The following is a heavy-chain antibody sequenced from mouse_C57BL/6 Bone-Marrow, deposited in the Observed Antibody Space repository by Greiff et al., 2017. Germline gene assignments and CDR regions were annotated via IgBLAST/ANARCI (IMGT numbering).Heavy chain of an antibody. D-gene: IGHD2-5*01. CDR3: ARAYYSNPYAMDY. CDR2: ISDGGSYT. CDR1: GFTFSSYA. V-gene: IGHV5-4*03. Sequence: EVKLVESGGGLVKPGGSLKLSCAASGFTFSSYAMSWVRQTPEKRLEWVATISDGGSYTYYPDNVKGRFTISRDNAKNHLYLQMSHLKAEDTAMYYCARAYYSNPYAMDYWGQGTSVTVSS. J-gene: IGHJ4*01.